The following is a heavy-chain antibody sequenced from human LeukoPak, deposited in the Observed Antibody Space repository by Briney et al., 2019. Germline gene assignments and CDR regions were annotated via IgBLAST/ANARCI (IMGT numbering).Heavy chain of an antibody. CDR2: IYYSGST. J-gene: IGHJ4*02. Sequence: TSETLSLTCTVSGGSMSSYYWSWIRQPPGKGLEWIGYIYYSGSTKYNPSLKSRVTISVDTSKNQFSLKLSSVTAADTAVYYCARGARAGYNLEPFDYWGQGTLVTVSS. V-gene: IGHV4-59*08. CDR3: ARGARAGYNLEPFDY. D-gene: IGHD5-24*01. CDR1: GGSMSSYY.